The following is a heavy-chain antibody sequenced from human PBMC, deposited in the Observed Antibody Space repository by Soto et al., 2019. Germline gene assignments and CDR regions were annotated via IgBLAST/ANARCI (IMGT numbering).Heavy chain of an antibody. CDR2: INAGNGNT. CDR1: GYTFTSYS. V-gene: IGHV1-3*01. D-gene: IGHD6-25*01. Sequence: ASVKVSCKASGYTFTSYSMHWVRQAPGQRLEWMGWINAGNGNTKYSQKFQGRVTITRDTSASTAYMELSSLRSEDMAVYYCARDHLKSSANWFDPWGQGTLVAVS. J-gene: IGHJ5*02. CDR3: ARDHLKSSANWFDP.